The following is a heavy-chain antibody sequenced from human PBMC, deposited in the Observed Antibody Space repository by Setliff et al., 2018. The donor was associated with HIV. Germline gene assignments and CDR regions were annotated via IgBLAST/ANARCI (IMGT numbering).Heavy chain of an antibody. D-gene: IGHD1-26*01. Sequence: SETLSLTCTVSGDPISSGYYWAWIRQSPGKGLDWIGSIHHSGTTYYNPSLKSRVTISVDTTTNQVSLQVNSVTAVDTAVYYCARVPHRVVGTTTLLYHFDYWGLGTLVTVSS. J-gene: IGHJ4*02. V-gene: IGHV4-38-2*02. CDR3: ARVPHRVVGTTTLLYHFDY. CDR1: GDPISSGYY. CDR2: IHHSGTT.